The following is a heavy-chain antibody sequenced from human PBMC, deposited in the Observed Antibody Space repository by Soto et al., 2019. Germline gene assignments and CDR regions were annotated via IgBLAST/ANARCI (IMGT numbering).Heavy chain of an antibody. Sequence: ASGKVSCKASGYTFTSYGISWVRQAPGQGLEWMGWISAYNGNTNYAQKLQGRVTMTTDTSTSTAYMELRSLRSDDTAVYYCARDEEDFWSGYDPSYYYMDVWGKGTTVTVSS. CDR2: ISAYNGNT. J-gene: IGHJ6*03. V-gene: IGHV1-18*01. CDR1: GYTFTSYG. D-gene: IGHD3-3*01. CDR3: ARDEEDFWSGYDPSYYYMDV.